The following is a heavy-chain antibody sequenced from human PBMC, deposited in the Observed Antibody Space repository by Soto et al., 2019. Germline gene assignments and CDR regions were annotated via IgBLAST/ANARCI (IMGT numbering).Heavy chain of an antibody. CDR2: IIPIFGTA. V-gene: IGHV1-69*13. Sequence: SVQVSCTASGGTFSSSAISWGRQAPGQGLEWMGGIIPIFGTANYAQKFQGRVTITADESTSTAYMELSSLRSEDTAVYYCPTWVVPGVITQPPDYWRQGSRVGVSS. CDR3: PTWVVPGVITQPPDY. CDR1: GGTFSSSA. J-gene: IGHJ4*02. D-gene: IGHD3-10*01.